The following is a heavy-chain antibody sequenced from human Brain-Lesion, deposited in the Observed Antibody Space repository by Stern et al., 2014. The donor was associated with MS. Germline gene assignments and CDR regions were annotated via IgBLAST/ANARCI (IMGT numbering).Heavy chain of an antibody. Sequence: QVQLVQSGPGLVKPSETLSLTCTVAGGSVSSTSYAWAWIRQPPGKGLEWIGTIYYSGNTYYSPSLKSRLTISLDTSTNTFSLLRRSVTAADTAVYYCAGEEDIRYCSGGSCTGNWFDPWGQGTLVTVSS. CDR3: AGEEDIRYCSGGSCTGNWFDP. V-gene: IGHV4-39*01. CDR2: IYYSGNT. CDR1: GGSVSSTSYA. J-gene: IGHJ5*02. D-gene: IGHD2-15*01.